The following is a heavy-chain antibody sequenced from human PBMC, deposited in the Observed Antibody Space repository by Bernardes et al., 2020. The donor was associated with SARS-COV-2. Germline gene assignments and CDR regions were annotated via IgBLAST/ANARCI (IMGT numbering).Heavy chain of an antibody. D-gene: IGHD1-26*01. V-gene: IGHV3-72*01. CDR1: GFIFSDHF. CDR2: SRNKANSHTT. Sequence: GGSLRLSCAVSGFIFSDHFMDWVRQAPGKGLEWVARSRNKANSHTTEYAASVKGRFIISRDDSQSSLYLQMNSLKTEDTAVYYCTRSMGQSSGTYYGLDYWGQGTLVTVSS. J-gene: IGHJ4*02. CDR3: TRSMGQSSGTYYGLDY.